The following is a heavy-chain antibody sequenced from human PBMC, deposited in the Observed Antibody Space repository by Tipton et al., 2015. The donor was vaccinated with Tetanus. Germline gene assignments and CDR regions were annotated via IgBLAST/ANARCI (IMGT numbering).Heavy chain of an antibody. CDR3: ARAISGSFSSADY. CDR2: IYYNHDT. CDR1: GGSIYSGGYY. J-gene: IGHJ4*02. V-gene: IGHV4-31*03. Sequence: TLSLTCTVSGGSIYSGGYYWTWIRQRPGKGLEWIGYIYYNHDTYYNPSLKSRITISLDTSKNQFFLQLNSVTAAGTAVYFCARAISGSFSSADYWGQGTLVTVSS. D-gene: IGHD1-26*01.